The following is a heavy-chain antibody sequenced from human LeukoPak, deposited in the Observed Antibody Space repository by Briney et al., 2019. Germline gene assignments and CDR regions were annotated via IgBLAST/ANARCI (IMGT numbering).Heavy chain of an antibody. CDR1: GGSVSSGDYY. CDR2: IYYSGST. J-gene: IGHJ4*02. CDR3: ARDKYDFWSGYSGHFDY. Sequence: SETLSLTCTVSGGSVSSGDYYWTWLRQPPGKGLEWIGYIYYSGSTNYNPSLKSRVTISVDTSNNQFSLKLSSMTAADTAVYYCARDKYDFWSGYSGHFDYWGQGTLVTVSS. V-gene: IGHV4-61*08. D-gene: IGHD3-3*01.